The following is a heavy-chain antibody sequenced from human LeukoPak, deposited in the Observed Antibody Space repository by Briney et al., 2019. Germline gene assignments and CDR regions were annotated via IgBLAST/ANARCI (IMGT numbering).Heavy chain of an antibody. J-gene: IGHJ4*02. Sequence: GGSLRLSCAASGFTFSSYSMNWVRQAPGKGLEWVANINQDASQKNYLDSVKGRFTISRDNAKNSLYQQMNSLRAEDTAVYFCARGGIAAAVDLFDYWGQGTLVTVSS. CDR3: ARGGIAAAVDLFDY. CDR2: INQDASQK. CDR1: GFTFSSYS. D-gene: IGHD6-13*01. V-gene: IGHV3-7*02.